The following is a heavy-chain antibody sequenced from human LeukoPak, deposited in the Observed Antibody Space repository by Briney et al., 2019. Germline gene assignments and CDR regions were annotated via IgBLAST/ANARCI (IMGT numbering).Heavy chain of an antibody. J-gene: IGHJ4*02. D-gene: IGHD2-15*01. Sequence: PGGSLRLSCAASGFSFSEYYMTWIRQAPGKGLEWVSNLSSSGRYTNYADSVRGRFTISRDNAKKSLYLQMNSLRAEDTAVYYCARHRVWWPLDYWGQGTLVTVSS. CDR3: ARHRVWWPLDY. CDR2: LSSSGRYT. CDR1: GFSFSEYY. V-gene: IGHV3-11*03.